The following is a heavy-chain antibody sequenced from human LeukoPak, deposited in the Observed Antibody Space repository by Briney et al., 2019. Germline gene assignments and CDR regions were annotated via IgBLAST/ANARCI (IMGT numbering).Heavy chain of an antibody. D-gene: IGHD6-13*01. J-gene: IGHJ4*02. CDR3: GRPRAAAIGTLDY. Sequence: GESLKISCKGSGYHFINYWIAWVRQVPGKGLEWMGIIYPTDSNTIYSPSFEGQVTFSADKSINTAYLQWTSLKASDSARYYCGRPRAAAIGTLDYWGQGTLVTVSS. V-gene: IGHV5-51*01. CDR1: GYHFINYW. CDR2: IYPTDSNT.